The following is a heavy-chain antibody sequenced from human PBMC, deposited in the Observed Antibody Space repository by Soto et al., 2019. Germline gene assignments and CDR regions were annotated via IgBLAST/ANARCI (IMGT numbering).Heavy chain of an antibody. J-gene: IGHJ4*02. CDR3: VRDDVGVGIDY. CDR1: GFTFSSYW. Sequence: GGSLRLSCAASGFTFSSYWMHWVRQVPGKGLVWVSHIDSDGNSTTYADSVKGRLTISRDNAKNTVYLQMNSLRADDTAVYYCVRDDVGVGIDYWGLGTLVTVSS. V-gene: IGHV3-74*03. CDR2: IDSDGNST. D-gene: IGHD1-26*01.